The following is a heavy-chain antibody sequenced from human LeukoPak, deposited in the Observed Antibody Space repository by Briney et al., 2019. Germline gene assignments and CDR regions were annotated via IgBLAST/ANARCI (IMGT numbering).Heavy chain of an antibody. J-gene: IGHJ4*02. Sequence: GGSLRLSCAASGFTFSSYWMSWVRQAPGKGLEWVANIKQDGSEKYYVDSVKGRFTISRDNAKNSLYLQMNSLRAEDTAVYYCARVQGRVAYYYGSGTDYWGQGTLVTVSS. CDR2: IKQDGSEK. D-gene: IGHD3-10*01. CDR1: GFTFSSYW. V-gene: IGHV3-7*01. CDR3: ARVQGRVAYYYGSGTDY.